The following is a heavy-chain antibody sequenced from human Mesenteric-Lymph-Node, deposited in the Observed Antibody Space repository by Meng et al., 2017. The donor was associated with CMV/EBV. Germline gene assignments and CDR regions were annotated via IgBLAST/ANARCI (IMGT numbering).Heavy chain of an antibody. J-gene: IGHJ4*02. CDR3: ANAPDY. Sequence: GESLKISCAATFAFSKYWMHWVRQAPGKGLECVSVIYNGGISTYYADSVKGRFTISRDNSKNILYLQMNSLRAEDTAVYYCANAPDYWGQGTLVTVSS. V-gene: IGHV3-23*03. CDR2: IYNGGIST. CDR1: FAFSKYW.